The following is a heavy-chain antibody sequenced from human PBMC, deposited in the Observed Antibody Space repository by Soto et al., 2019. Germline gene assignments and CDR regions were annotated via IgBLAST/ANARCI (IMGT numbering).Heavy chain of an antibody. V-gene: IGHV4-34*01. J-gene: IGHJ4*02. D-gene: IGHD6-19*01. Sequence: SETLSLTCAVYGGSFSGYYWSWIRQPPGKGLEWIGEINHSGSTNYNPSLKSRVTISVDTSKNQFSLKLSSVTAADTAVYYCAIVAPDEYSSLYRGIAVAGTLALGYWGQGTLVTVSS. CDR3: AIVAPDEYSSLYRGIAVAGTLALGY. CDR1: GGSFSGYY. CDR2: INHSGST.